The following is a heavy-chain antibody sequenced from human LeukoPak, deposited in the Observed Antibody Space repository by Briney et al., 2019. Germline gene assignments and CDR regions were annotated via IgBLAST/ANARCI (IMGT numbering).Heavy chain of an antibody. V-gene: IGHV5-51*01. Sequence: GESLKISCKGSGYSFTSYWIGWVRQMPGKGLEWMGIIYPGDSDTRYSPSFQGQVTISADKSISTAYLQWSSLKASDTAMYYCARVDVDSSSWYYFDYWGQGTLVTVSS. CDR2: IYPGDSDT. D-gene: IGHD6-13*01. J-gene: IGHJ4*02. CDR3: ARVDVDSSSWYYFDY. CDR1: GYSFTSYW.